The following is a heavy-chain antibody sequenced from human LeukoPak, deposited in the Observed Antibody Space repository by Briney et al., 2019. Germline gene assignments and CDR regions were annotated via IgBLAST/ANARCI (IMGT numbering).Heavy chain of an antibody. D-gene: IGHD1-26*01. J-gene: IGHJ4*02. CDR1: GFTFSIYA. CDR2: ISGSGGRT. CDR3: AKDRGGSDY. V-gene: IGHV3-23*01. Sequence: GGSLRLSCAASGFTFSIYAMTWVRQAPGKGLEWVSAISGSGGRTYYADSVKGRFTISRDNSKNTLSLQMNSLRAEDTAVYYCAKDRGGSDYWGQGTLVTVSS.